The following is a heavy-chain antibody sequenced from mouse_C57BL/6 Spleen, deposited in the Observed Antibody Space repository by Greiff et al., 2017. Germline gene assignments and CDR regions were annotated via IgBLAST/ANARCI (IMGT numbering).Heavy chain of an antibody. J-gene: IGHJ4*01. Sequence: QVQLQQSGAELAKPGASVKLSCEASGYTFPSYWMPWVQQMPGQGLEWIGYINPSSGYTKYHQKLKDMATLPTDKSASTAYMQLSSLTCEDSAVYYCARGYDYDGRMDYWGQGTLVTVSS. CDR2: INPSSGYT. V-gene: IGHV1-7*01. D-gene: IGHD2-4*01. CDR3: ARGYDYDGRMDY. CDR1: GYTFPSYW.